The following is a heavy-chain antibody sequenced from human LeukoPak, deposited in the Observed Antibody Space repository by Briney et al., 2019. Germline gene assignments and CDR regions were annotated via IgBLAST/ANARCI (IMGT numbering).Heavy chain of an antibody. CDR1: GGSISSYH. CDR3: ARDGNSYGPDFDY. Sequence: SETLSLTCTVSGGSISSYHWSWIRQPAGKGLEWIGHININEGPKYNPSLKSRVTMSADTSRNQYSLKLSSVTAADTAVYYCARDGNSYGPDFDYWGQGTLVTVSS. J-gene: IGHJ4*02. V-gene: IGHV4-4*07. D-gene: IGHD5-18*01. CDR2: ININEGP.